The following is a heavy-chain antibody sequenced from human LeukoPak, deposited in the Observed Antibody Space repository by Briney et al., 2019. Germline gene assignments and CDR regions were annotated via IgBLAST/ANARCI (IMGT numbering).Heavy chain of an antibody. Sequence: SETLSLTCTVSGGSIRTGYYYWSWIRQPPGKGLEWIGNIYFSGDTSYNPSLKSRLTISLDTSKNQFSLTLTSVTAADTAFYYCARRNFYHYGSGTYPARFDYWGQGILATVSS. CDR2: IYFSGDT. D-gene: IGHD3-16*01. CDR1: GGSIRTGYYY. V-gene: IGHV4-30-4*01. J-gene: IGHJ4*02. CDR3: ARRNFYHYGSGTYPARFDY.